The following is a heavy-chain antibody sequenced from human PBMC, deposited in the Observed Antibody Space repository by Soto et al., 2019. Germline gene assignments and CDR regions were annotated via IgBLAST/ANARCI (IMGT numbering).Heavy chain of an antibody. CDR3: ASYGGESLAARLRHFDP. J-gene: IGHJ5*02. CDR2: IYYSGST. D-gene: IGHD6-6*01. V-gene: IGHV4-39*01. Sequence: QLQLQESGPGLVKPSETLSLTCTVSGGSISSSSYYWGWIRQPPGKGLEWIGSIYYSGSTYYNPSLKSRVTISVDTSKNQFSLKLSSVTAADTAVYYCASYGGESLAARLRHFDPWGQGTLVTVSS. CDR1: GGSISSSSYY.